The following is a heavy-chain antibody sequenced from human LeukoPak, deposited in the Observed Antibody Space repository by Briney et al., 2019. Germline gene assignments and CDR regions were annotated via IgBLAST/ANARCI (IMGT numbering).Heavy chain of an antibody. CDR2: ISSSGSTI. CDR1: GFTFSSYE. V-gene: IGHV3-48*03. CDR3: ARVSYCSSTSCYSTESYGMDV. J-gene: IGHJ6*02. Sequence: GGSLRLSCAASGFTFSSYEMNWVRQAPGKGLEWVSYISSSGSTIYYADSVKGRFTISRGNAKNSLYLQMNSLRAEDTAVYYCARVSYCSSTSCYSTESYGMDVWGQGTTVTVSS. D-gene: IGHD2-2*02.